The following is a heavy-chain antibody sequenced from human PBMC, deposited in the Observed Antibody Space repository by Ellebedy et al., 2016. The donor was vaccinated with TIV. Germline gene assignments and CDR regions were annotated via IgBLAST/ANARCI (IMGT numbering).Heavy chain of an antibody. D-gene: IGHD4-17*01. J-gene: IGHJ6*02. V-gene: IGHV3-7*01. CDR2: IKQDGSEK. Sequence: GESLKISXAASGFTFSSYWMSWVRQAPGKGLEWVANIKQDGSEKYYVDSVKGRFTISRDNSKNTLYLQMNSLRAEDTAVYYCARESTVTYYYYYGMDVWGQGTTVTVSS. CDR3: ARESTVTYYYYYGMDV. CDR1: GFTFSSYW.